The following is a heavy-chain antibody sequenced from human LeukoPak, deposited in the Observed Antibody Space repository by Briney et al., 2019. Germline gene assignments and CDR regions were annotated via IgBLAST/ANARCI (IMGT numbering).Heavy chain of an antibody. J-gene: IGHJ5*02. CDR2: IIPIFGTA. CDR1: GYTFTSYD. V-gene: IGHV1-69*13. Sequence: SVKVSCKASGYTFTSYDINWVRQAPGQGLEWMGGIIPIFGTANYAQKFQGRVTITADESTSTAYMELSSLRSEDTAVYYCARDRGPDGFLELWWSRIGWFDPWGQGTLVTVSS. CDR3: ARDRGPDGFLELWWSRIGWFDP. D-gene: IGHD2-21*01.